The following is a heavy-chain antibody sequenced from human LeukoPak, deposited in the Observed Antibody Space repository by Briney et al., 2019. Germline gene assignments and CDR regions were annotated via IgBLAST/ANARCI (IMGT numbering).Heavy chain of an antibody. CDR1: GGSISSGGYY. CDR2: ISSSGSTI. V-gene: IGHV3-11*01. D-gene: IGHD2-2*01. J-gene: IGHJ4*02. CDR3: ARVERGYCSSTSCYYRY. Sequence: LSLTCTVSGGSISSGGYYWSWIRQAPGKGLEWVSYISSSGSTIYYADSVKGRFTISRDNAKNSLYLQMNSLRAEDTAVYYCARVERGYCSSTSCYYRYWGQGTLVTVSS.